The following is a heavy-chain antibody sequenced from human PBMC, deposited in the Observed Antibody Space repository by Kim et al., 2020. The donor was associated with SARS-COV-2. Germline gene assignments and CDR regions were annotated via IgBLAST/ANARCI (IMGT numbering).Heavy chain of an antibody. CDR2: ISSSSSYT. D-gene: IGHD6-13*01. Sequence: GGSLRLSCAASGFTFSDYYMSWIRQAPGKGLEWVSYISSSSSYTNYADSVKGRFTISRDNAKNSLYLQMNSLRAEDTAVYYCARDYSSSSNWFDPWGQGTLVTVSS. CDR3: ARDYSSSSNWFDP. V-gene: IGHV3-11*05. CDR1: GFTFSDYY. J-gene: IGHJ5*02.